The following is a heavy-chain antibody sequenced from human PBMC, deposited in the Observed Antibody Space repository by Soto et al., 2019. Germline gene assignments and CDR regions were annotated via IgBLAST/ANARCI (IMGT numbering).Heavy chain of an antibody. CDR2: IYYSGST. D-gene: IGHD6-19*01. CDR1: GGSISSYY. V-gene: IGHV4-59*08. J-gene: IGHJ6*02. Sequence: QVQLQESGPGLVKPSETLSLTCTVSGGSISSYYWSWIRQPPGRGLEWIGYIYYSGSTNSNPSLKSRVTMSVDTSKNQFSLKLSSVTAADTAVYYCARSGGIAVAGAYYYYGMDVWGQGTTVTVSS. CDR3: ARSGGIAVAGAYYYYGMDV.